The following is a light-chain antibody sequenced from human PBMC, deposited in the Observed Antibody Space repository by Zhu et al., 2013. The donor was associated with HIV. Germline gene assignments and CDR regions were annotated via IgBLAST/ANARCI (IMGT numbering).Light chain of an antibody. J-gene: IGLJ2*01. CDR1: SSNIGSNY. CDR3: AAWDDRLTIVL. CDR2: RND. Sequence: QSVLTQPPSASGTPGQRVTISCSGSSSNIGSNYVYWYLQLPGTAPKLLIYRNDHRPSGVPDRFSASKSGTSASLIISGLRSEDEATYYCAAWDDRLTIVLFGGGTKVTVL. V-gene: IGLV1-47*01.